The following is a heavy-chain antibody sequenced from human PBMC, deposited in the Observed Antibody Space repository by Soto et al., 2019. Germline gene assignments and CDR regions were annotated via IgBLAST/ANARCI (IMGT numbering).Heavy chain of an antibody. D-gene: IGHD2-2*01. CDR1: GGSISSGGYY. Sequence: SETLSLTCTVSGGSISSGGYYWSWIRQHPGKGLEWIGYIYYSGSTYYNPSLQSRVTISVDTSKNQFSLKLSSVTAADTAVYYCARDYEYCSSTSCYATFDPWGQGTLVTVSS. CDR3: ARDYEYCSSTSCYATFDP. V-gene: IGHV4-31*03. CDR2: IYYSGST. J-gene: IGHJ5*02.